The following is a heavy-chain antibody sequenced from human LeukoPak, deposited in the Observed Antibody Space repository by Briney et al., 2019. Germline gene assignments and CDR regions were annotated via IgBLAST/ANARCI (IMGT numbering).Heavy chain of an antibody. V-gene: IGHV3-30*02. CDR3: AKGLAEQFIEGLDY. J-gene: IGHJ4*02. CDR1: GLTFSSYG. Sequence: GGSLRLSCAASGLTFSSYGMHWVRQAPGKGLEWVAFIRYDGSNKYYADSVRGRFTISRDNSKNTLYLQMNSLRAEDTAVYYCAKGLAEQFIEGLDYWGQGTLVTVSS. D-gene: IGHD1-14*01. CDR2: IRYDGSNK.